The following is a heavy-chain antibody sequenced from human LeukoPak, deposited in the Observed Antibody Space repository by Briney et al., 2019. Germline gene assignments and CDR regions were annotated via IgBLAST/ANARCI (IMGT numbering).Heavy chain of an antibody. Sequence: ASVKVSCKVSGYTLTELSMHWVRQAPGKGLEWMGGFDPEDGETIYAQKFQGRVTMTEDTSTDTAYMELSSLRSEDTAVYYCARLNYYGSGIPYWGQGTLVTVSS. J-gene: IGHJ4*02. CDR1: GYTLTELS. CDR2: FDPEDGET. CDR3: ARLNYYGSGIPY. D-gene: IGHD3-10*01. V-gene: IGHV1-24*01.